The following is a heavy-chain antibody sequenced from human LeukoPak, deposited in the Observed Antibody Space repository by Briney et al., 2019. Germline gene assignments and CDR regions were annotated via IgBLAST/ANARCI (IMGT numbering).Heavy chain of an antibody. Sequence: PSETLSLTCTVSGGSVSSYYWSWIRQPPGRGLEWIGYLSHSGCSDSNPSLKSRVTILVDTSKNQFSLKLTSVTAADTAVYYCARARYANAWYAFDIWGQGTMVTVSS. CDR1: GGSVSSYY. CDR3: ARARYANAWYAFDI. V-gene: IGHV4-59*02. D-gene: IGHD2-2*01. J-gene: IGHJ3*02. CDR2: LSHSGCS.